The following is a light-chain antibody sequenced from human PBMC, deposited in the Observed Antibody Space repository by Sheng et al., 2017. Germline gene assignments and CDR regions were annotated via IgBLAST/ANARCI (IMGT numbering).Light chain of an antibody. Sequence: QSALTQPPSASGSPGQSVAISCTGTSSDIGGHNHVSWFQQHPGKAPKLIIYEVNQRPSGVPDRFSGSRSGNTASLTVSGLQAEDEADYHCCAYAGNSKWXFGGGTKLTVL. CDR1: SSDIGGHNH. CDR3: CAYAGNSKWX. J-gene: IGLJ3*02. V-gene: IGLV2-8*01. CDR2: EVN.